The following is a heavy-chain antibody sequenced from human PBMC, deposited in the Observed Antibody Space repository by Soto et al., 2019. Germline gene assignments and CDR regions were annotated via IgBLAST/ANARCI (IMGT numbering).Heavy chain of an antibody. J-gene: IGHJ6*03. CDR2: IYYSGST. CDR3: ARRVVVVPAAQYYYYYMDV. Sequence: SETLSLTCTVSGRSVSSGSYYWSWIRQPPGKGLEWIGYIYYSGSTNYNPSLKSRVTISVDTSKNQFSLKLSSVTAADTAVYYCARRVVVVPAAQYYYYYMDVWGKGTTVTVSS. D-gene: IGHD2-2*01. V-gene: IGHV4-61*01. CDR1: GRSVSSGSYY.